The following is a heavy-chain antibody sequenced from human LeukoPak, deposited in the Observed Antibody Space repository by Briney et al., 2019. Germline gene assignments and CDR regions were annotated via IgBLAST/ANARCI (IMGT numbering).Heavy chain of an antibody. CDR1: GGTFSSYA. J-gene: IGHJ4*02. CDR3: ARGAFYYYGSGSYYPDY. D-gene: IGHD3-10*01. CDR2: IIPILGTA. V-gene: IGHV1-69*13. Sequence: SVKVSCKASGGTFSSYAISWVRQAPGQGLEWMGGIIPILGTANYAQKFQGRVTITADESTSTAYMELSSLRSEDTAVYYCARGAFYYYGSGSYYPDYWGQGTLVTVSS.